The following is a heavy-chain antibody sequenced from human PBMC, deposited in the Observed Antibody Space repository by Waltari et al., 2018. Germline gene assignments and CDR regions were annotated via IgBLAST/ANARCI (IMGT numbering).Heavy chain of an antibody. CDR2: IYTSGST. J-gene: IGHJ3*02. CDR1: GGAISSYS. V-gene: IGHV4-4*07. Sequence: QVQLQESGPGLVKPSDTLSLTCTVSGGAISSYSWSWIRQPAGKGLEWIGRIYTSGSTNYNPSLKSRVTMSVDTSKNQFSLKLSSVTAADTAVYYCARERQQLVPDDAFDIWGQGTMVTVSS. D-gene: IGHD6-13*01. CDR3: ARERQQLVPDDAFDI.